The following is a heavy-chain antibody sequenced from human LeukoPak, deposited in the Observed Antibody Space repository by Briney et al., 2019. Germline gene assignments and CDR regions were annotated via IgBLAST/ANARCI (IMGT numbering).Heavy chain of an antibody. Sequence: GGSLRLSCAASGFTFSNYWMSWVRQAPGKGLEWVASIRQRGSDKYYVDSVKGRFTISRDNAENSLYLQVNSLRAEDTAVYYCARGRYGGNSYYFDYWGQRTLVTVSS. V-gene: IGHV3-7*01. CDR3: ARGRYGGNSYYFDY. D-gene: IGHD4-23*01. CDR1: GFTFSNYW. J-gene: IGHJ4*02. CDR2: IRQRGSDK.